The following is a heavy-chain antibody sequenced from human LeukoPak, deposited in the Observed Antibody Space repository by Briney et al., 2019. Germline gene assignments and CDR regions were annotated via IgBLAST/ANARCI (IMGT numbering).Heavy chain of an antibody. Sequence: GGSLRLSCATSGFTFSSYAMSWVRQAPGKGLEWVSAISGSGGSTYYADSVKGRFTISRDNSKNTLYLQMNSLRAEDTAVYYCAREGRLGELSIDYWGQGTLVTVSS. CDR1: GFTFSSYA. D-gene: IGHD3-16*02. CDR3: AREGRLGELSIDY. J-gene: IGHJ4*02. CDR2: ISGSGGST. V-gene: IGHV3-23*01.